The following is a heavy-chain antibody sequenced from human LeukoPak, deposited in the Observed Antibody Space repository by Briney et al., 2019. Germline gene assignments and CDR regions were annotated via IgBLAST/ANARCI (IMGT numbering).Heavy chain of an antibody. Sequence: ETLSLTCSVSGGSVSNYYWSWIRQPPGKGLEWMGRIDPSDSYTNYSPSFQGHVTISADKSISTAYLQWSSLRASDTAMYYCARHVGGSTGWYRHWGQGTLVTVSS. D-gene: IGHD6-19*01. V-gene: IGHV5-10-1*01. CDR1: GGSVSNYY. CDR3: ARHVGGSTGWYRH. CDR2: IDPSDSYT. J-gene: IGHJ4*02.